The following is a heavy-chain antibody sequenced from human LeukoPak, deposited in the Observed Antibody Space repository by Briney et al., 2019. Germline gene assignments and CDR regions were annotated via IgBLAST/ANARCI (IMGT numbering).Heavy chain of an antibody. CDR1: GGSTSSYY. J-gene: IGHJ6*03. CDR2: IYYSGST. CDR3: ARVPSLGFGELYYYYYYMDV. Sequence: SETLSLTCTVSGGSTSSYYWSWIRQPPGKGLEWIGYIYYSGSTNYNPSLKSRVTISVDTSKNQFSLKLSSVTAADTAVYYCARVPSLGFGELYYYYYYMDVWGKGTTVTVSS. D-gene: IGHD3-10*01. V-gene: IGHV4-59*01.